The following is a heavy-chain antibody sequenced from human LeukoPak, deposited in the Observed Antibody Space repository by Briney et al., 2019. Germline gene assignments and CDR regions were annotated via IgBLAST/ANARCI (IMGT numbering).Heavy chain of an antibody. D-gene: IGHD3-16*01. J-gene: IGHJ5*02. Sequence: SETLSLTCTVSGGSISSNSYYWGWIRQPPGKGLEWIGSIYYSGSTYYNPSLKSRVTISVDTSKNQFSLKLSSVTAADTAVYYCARHLGRITANWFDPWGQGTLVTVSS. V-gene: IGHV4-39*01. CDR2: IYYSGST. CDR3: ARHLGRITANWFDP. CDR1: GGSISSNSYY.